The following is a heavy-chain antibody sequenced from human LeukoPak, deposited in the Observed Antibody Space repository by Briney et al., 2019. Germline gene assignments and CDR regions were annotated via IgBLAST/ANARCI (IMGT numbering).Heavy chain of an antibody. CDR2: INTNTGNP. D-gene: IGHD3-10*01. J-gene: IGHJ4*02. CDR3: ARSSGVVRGVIGY. CDR1: GHTFTTYS. Sequence: ASVKVSCKASGHTFTTYSMNWVRQAPGQGLEWMGWINTNTGNPTYAQGFTGRFVFSLDTSVTTAYLQISSLKAEDTAVYYCARSSGVVRGVIGYWGEGTLVTVSS. V-gene: IGHV7-4-1*02.